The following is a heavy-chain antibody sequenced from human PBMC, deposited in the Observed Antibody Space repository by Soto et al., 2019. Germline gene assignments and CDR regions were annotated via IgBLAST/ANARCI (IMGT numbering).Heavy chain of an antibody. CDR3: ARASYGDYVR. Sequence: QVQLVESGGGVVQPGRSLRLSCAASGFTFSSYAMHWVRQAPGKGLEWVAVISYDGSNKYYADSVKGRFTISRDNAKNTLSLQMNSLRAEDTAVYYCARASYGDYVRWGQGTLVTVSS. D-gene: IGHD4-17*01. CDR1: GFTFSSYA. V-gene: IGHV3-30-3*01. CDR2: ISYDGSNK. J-gene: IGHJ4*02.